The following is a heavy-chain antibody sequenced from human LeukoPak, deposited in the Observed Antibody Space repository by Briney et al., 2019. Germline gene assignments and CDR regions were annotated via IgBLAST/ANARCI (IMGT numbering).Heavy chain of an antibody. CDR3: ADGEYPQYYFDY. CDR2: ISGSGGST. CDR1: GFTFSSYA. D-gene: IGHD7-27*01. V-gene: IGHV3-23*01. J-gene: IGHJ4*02. Sequence: GGSLRLSCAASGFTFSSYAMSWVRQAPGKGLEWVSAISGSGGSTYYADSVKGRFTISRDNSKNTLYLQMNSLRAEDTAVYYRADGEYPQYYFDYWGQGTLVTVSS.